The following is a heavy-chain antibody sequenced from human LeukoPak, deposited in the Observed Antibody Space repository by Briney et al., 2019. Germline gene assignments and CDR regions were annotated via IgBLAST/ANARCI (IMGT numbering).Heavy chain of an antibody. CDR1: SGSIRTSY. J-gene: IGHJ4*02. D-gene: IGHD2-8*01. V-gene: IGHV4-59*01. CDR2: IYYSGSA. Sequence: SEALSLTCTVSSGSIRTSYCSWIRQPPGKGLEWLGYIYYSGSANYNPSLKSRVTISVDTSRNQFSLKLSSVTAADTAVYYCARAPNPDFFDDWGQGTLVTVSS. CDR3: ARAPNPDFFDD.